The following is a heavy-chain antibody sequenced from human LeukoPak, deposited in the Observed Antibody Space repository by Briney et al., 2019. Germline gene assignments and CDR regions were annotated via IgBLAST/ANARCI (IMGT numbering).Heavy chain of an antibody. J-gene: IGHJ6*04. CDR2: ISYDGRNQ. D-gene: IGHD6-6*01. V-gene: IGHV3-30*04. CDR1: GFVFSSYP. Sequence: PGRPMRLSCAASGFVFSSYPMHWVRQAPGKGLEWVAGISYDGRNQFYADSVKGRFTITRDNSKNTVYLQMTSLRVEDTAVYYCARDRFQYSSSSPMSIWGKGTTVTVSS. CDR3: ARDRFQYSSSSPMSI.